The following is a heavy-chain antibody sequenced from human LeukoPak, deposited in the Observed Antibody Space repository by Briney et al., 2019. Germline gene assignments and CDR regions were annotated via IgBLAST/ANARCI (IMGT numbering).Heavy chain of an antibody. V-gene: IGHV3-7*01. J-gene: IGHJ4*02. CDR3: AREYYDYVWGSYRVRALLDY. D-gene: IGHD3-16*02. Sequence: GGSLRLSCAASGFTFSSYWMSWVRQAPGKGLEWAANIKQDGSEKYYVDSVKGRFTISRDNAKNSLYLQVNSLRAEDTAVYYCAREYYDYVWGSYRVRALLDYWGQGTLVTVSS. CDR2: IKQDGSEK. CDR1: GFTFSSYW.